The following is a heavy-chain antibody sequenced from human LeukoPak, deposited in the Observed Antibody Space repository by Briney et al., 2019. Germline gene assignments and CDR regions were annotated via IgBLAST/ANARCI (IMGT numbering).Heavy chain of an antibody. CDR2: IIPIFGTA. CDR1: GGTFSSYA. V-gene: IGHV1-69*13. CDR3: ARAEYSSSSPLDY. Sequence: GASVKVSCKASGGTFSSYAISWVRQAPGQGLEWMGGIIPIFGTANYAQKFQGRVTITADESTSTAYMELSSLRSEDTAVYYRARAEYSSSSPLDYWGQGTLVTVSS. J-gene: IGHJ4*02. D-gene: IGHD6-6*01.